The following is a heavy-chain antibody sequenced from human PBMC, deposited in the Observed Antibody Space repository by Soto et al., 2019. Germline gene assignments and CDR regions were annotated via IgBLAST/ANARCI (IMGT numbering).Heavy chain of an antibody. J-gene: IGHJ4*02. D-gene: IGHD7-27*01. Sequence: QVQLQQWGAGLLKPSETLSLTCAVYGGSFSGYYWSWIRQPPGKGLEWIGEINHSGSTNYNPSLKRRVTISEDTSKKQFSLKLSSVSAAGTGVYYCARGWGRIFDYWGQGILVTVSS. V-gene: IGHV4-34*01. CDR1: GGSFSGYY. CDR3: ARGWGRIFDY. CDR2: INHSGST.